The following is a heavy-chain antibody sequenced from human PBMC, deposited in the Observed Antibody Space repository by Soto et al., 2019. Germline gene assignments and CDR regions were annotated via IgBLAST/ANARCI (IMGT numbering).Heavy chain of an antibody. CDR1: GGSISSSSYY. CDR2: IQHGGST. J-gene: IGHJ4*02. V-gene: IGHV4-39*07. CDR3: ATTLYFEDATEDSVHS. D-gene: IGHD2-21*01. Sequence: SETLSLTCTVSGGSISSSSYYWSWVRQPPGEGLEWIGEIQHGGSTNYNPSLESRVSISVDRSNNQFSLNLTSVTAADTAVYYCATTLYFEDATEDSVHSWGPGLLVTVS.